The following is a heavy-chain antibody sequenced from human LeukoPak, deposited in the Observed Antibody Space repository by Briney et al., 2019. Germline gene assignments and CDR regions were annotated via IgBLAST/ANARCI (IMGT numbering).Heavy chain of an antibody. CDR2: IYTSGST. CDR1: SGSISSGNYY. CDR3: AREMATIMPTAFDT. J-gene: IGHJ3*02. V-gene: IGHV4-61*02. Sequence: SETLSLTCTVSSGSISSGNYYWSWIRQPAGKGLEWIGRIYTSGSTNYNPSLKSRVTISVDTSKNQFSLKLSSVTAADTAVCYCAREMATIMPTAFDTWGQGTMVTVSS. D-gene: IGHD5-24*01.